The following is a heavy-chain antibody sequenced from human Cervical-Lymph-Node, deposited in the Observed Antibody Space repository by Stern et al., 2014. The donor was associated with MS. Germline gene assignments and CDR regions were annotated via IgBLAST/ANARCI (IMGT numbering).Heavy chain of an antibody. D-gene: IGHD1-1*01. CDR3: ASIQLWSKSFDY. CDR1: NVSIGLFY. CDR2: VYCSGMT. Sequence: QVQLQESGPGLVKPSETLSLTCTVSNVSIGLFYWSWIRQSPGRGLEWIGYVYCSGMTDYNRSLKIRVTMAVDTSKSQFSLKLSSLTAADTAVYYCASIQLWSKSFDYWGRGTLVTVSS. V-gene: IGHV4-59*01. J-gene: IGHJ4*02.